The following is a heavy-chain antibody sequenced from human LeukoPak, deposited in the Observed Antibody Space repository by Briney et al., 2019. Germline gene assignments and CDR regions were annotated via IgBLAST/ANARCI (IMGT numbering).Heavy chain of an antibody. CDR3: ARVRYSDSSVLTCKRSYYFDY. Sequence: SETLSLTCTVSGGSISSYYWSWIRQPAGKGLESIGHISTSGSTNYNPSLKSRVTMSVDTSKHQFSLKLSSVTAADTAVYYCARVRYSDSSVLTCKRSYYFDYWGQGTLVTVSS. J-gene: IGHJ4*02. CDR2: ISTSGST. V-gene: IGHV4-4*07. CDR1: GGSISSYY. D-gene: IGHD3-22*01.